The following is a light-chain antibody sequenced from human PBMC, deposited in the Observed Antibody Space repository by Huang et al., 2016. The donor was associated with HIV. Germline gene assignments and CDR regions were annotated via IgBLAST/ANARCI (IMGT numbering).Light chain of an antibody. V-gene: IGKV1-9*01. CDR1: PGIRRY. CDR2: AAS. Sequence: IQLTQSPSSLSASVGDRVTITCRASPGIRRYLAWYQQKPGKAPKHLIYAASTLQSGVPSRFSGSGSGTDFTLTISSLQPEDFATYYCQQLNSYPEGFTFGPGTKVDIK. CDR3: QQLNSYPEGFT. J-gene: IGKJ3*01.